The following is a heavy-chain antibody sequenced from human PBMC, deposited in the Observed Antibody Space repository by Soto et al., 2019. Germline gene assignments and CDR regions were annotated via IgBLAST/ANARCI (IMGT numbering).Heavy chain of an antibody. CDR1: GGTFSSYA. CDR2: IIPIFGTA. Sequence: QVQLVQSGAEVKKPGSSVKVSCKASGGTFSSYAINWVRQAPGQGLEWMGGIIPIFGTADYAQKFQGRVTITADESTSTAYMELRSLRSEDTAVYYCASRITGSPNYNYGMDVWGQGTTVTVSS. CDR3: ASRITGSPNYNYGMDV. V-gene: IGHV1-69*12. J-gene: IGHJ6*02. D-gene: IGHD1-20*01.